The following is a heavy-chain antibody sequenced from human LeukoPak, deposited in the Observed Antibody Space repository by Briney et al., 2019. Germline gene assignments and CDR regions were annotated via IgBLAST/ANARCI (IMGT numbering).Heavy chain of an antibody. J-gene: IGHJ4*02. CDR1: GFTFSNYG. V-gene: IGHV3-33*01. D-gene: IGHD3-16*01. Sequence: PGGSLRLSCAASGFTFSNYGMQGVRQAPGKGGEGVAVIWYDGSNKYYADSVKGRFTISRDNSKNTLYVQMSSLRAEDTAVYYCARSNNGGWGYCDYWGQGSLVTVS. CDR3: ARSNNGGWGYCDY. CDR2: IWYDGSNK.